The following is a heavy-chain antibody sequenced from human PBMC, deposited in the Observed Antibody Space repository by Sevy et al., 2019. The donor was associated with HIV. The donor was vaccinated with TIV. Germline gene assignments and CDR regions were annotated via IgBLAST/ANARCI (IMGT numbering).Heavy chain of an antibody. D-gene: IGHD3-3*01. CDR3: ATDNITNPGAFDI. CDR2: FDPEDGET. CDR1: GYTLTELS. Sequence: ASVKVSCKVSGYTLTELSMHWVRQAPGKGLEWMGGFDPEDGETIYAQRFQGRVTMTEDTSTDTAYMELSSLRSEDTAVYYCATDNITNPGAFDIWGQGTMVTVSS. V-gene: IGHV1-24*01. J-gene: IGHJ3*02.